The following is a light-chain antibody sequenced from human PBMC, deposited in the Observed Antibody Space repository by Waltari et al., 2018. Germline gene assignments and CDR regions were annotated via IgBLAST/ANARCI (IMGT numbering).Light chain of an antibody. Sequence: QVVLTQSPSASASLGAAVKLTCTLSSGHSTSAIAWHQQQPEKGPRYPMKVNSNGTHTKGDGSPDRFSGSSSGAERYLIISSLQSEDEADYYCSSYTPITISNWVFGGGTKLTVL. CDR3: SSYTPITISNWV. CDR2: VNSNGTH. CDR1: SGHSTSA. J-gene: IGLJ3*02. V-gene: IGLV4-69*01.